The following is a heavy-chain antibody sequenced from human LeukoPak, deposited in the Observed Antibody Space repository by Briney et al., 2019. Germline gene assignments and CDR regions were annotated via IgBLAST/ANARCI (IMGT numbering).Heavy chain of an antibody. CDR1: GDSVSSNSAA. V-gene: IGHV6-1*01. CDR3: ARAVSRAVLSWFDP. CDR2: TYYRSKWYN. Sequence: SQTLSLTFAISGDSVSSNSAAWNWISHSPSRGLEWLGRTYYRSKWYNDYAVSVKSRITINPDTSKNQFSLQLNSVTPEDTAVYYCARAVSRAVLSWFDPWGQGTLVTVSS. D-gene: IGHD3-10*01. J-gene: IGHJ5*02.